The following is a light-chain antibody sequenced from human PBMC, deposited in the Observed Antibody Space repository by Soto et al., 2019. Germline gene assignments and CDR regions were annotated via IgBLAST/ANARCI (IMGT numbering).Light chain of an antibody. J-gene: IGLJ2*01. CDR3: SSYAGSNNG. Sequence: QSALTQPPSASGSPGQSVTISCTGTSSDVGGYNYVSWYQQHPGKAPKLMIYEVSKRPSGVPDRFSGSKSGNTASLTVSGLPAEDEADYYCSSYAGSNNGFGGGTKLTVL. CDR2: EVS. CDR1: SSDVGGYNY. V-gene: IGLV2-8*01.